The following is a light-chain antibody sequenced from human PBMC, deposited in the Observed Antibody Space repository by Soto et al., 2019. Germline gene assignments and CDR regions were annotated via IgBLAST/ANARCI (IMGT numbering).Light chain of an antibody. CDR1: QTISSW. CDR2: KAS. CDR3: QHSNSYSEA. J-gene: IGKJ1*01. V-gene: IGKV1-5*03. Sequence: DIQMTQSPSTLSGSVGDTVTITCRASQTISSWLAWYQQKPGKAPKLLIYKASTLKSGVPSRFSGSGSGTEFTLTISSLQPDDFATYYCQHSNSYSEAFGQGTKVELK.